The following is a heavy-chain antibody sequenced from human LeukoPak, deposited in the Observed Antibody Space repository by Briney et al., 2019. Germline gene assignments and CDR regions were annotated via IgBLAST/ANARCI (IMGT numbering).Heavy chain of an antibody. D-gene: IGHD3-10*01. Sequence: SETLSLTCTVSGGSISRGDYYWSWIRQPPGKGLEWIGYIYYSGSTYYNPSLKSRVTISVDTSKNQFSLKLNSVTAADTAVYYCARDRITMVRGSGGWFDPWGQGTLVTVSS. J-gene: IGHJ5*02. CDR1: GGSISRGDYY. V-gene: IGHV4-30-4*01. CDR2: IYYSGST. CDR3: ARDRITMVRGSGGWFDP.